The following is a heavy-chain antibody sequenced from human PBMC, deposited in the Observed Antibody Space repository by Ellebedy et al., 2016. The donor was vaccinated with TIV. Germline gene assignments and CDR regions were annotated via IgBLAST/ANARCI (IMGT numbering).Heavy chain of an antibody. D-gene: IGHD6-19*01. CDR1: GVSITTNY. Sequence: MPSETLSLTCTVSGVSITTNYWSWIRQTPGKGLEWIGYIYYGWGTNYNPSLKSRLTLSLYTSKNHFSLNLTSVTAADTAVYYCPRPYGRGWLGRSAFDIWGQGTMVTVSS. CDR3: PRPYGRGWLGRSAFDI. CDR2: IYYGWGT. V-gene: IGHV4-59*12. J-gene: IGHJ3*02.